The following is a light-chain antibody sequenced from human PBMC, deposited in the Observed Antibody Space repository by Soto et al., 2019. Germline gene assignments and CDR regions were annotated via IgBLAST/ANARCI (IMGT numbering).Light chain of an antibody. CDR3: CSYAGSYTFYV. CDR2: DVS. CDR1: SSDFGGYNY. V-gene: IGLV2-11*01. Sequence: QSVLTRPRSVSGSPGQSVTISCTGTSSDFGGYNYVSWYQQHPGKAPKLMIYDVSKRPSGVPDRFSGSKSGNTASLTISGLQAEDEADYYCCSYAGSYTFYVFGTGTKVTVL. J-gene: IGLJ1*01.